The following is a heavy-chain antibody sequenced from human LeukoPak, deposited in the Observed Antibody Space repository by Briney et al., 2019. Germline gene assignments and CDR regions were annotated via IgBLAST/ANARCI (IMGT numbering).Heavy chain of an antibody. CDR3: VRWATGTTFDY. CDR2: IIPIFGIA. D-gene: IGHD1-1*01. CDR1: GGTFSSYA. Sequence: SVKVSCKASGGTFSSYAISWVRQAPGQGLEWMGRIIPIFGIANYAQKFQGRVTITADKSTSTAYMELSSLRSEDTAVYYCVRWATGTTFDYWGQGTLVTVSS. V-gene: IGHV1-69*04. J-gene: IGHJ4*02.